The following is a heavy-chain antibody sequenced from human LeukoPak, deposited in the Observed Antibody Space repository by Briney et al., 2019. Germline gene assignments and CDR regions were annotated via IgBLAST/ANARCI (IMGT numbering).Heavy chain of an antibody. CDR3: AKGNYYGSGSYYTVASSPVY. D-gene: IGHD3-10*01. CDR2: ISHSGGSQ. V-gene: IGHV3-23*01. J-gene: IGHJ4*02. Sequence: SGGSLTLSCADSGFTFANYAMTWARQAPGQGLQWVPPISHSGGSQYYADSVKGRFTIARHNSKSTLYLQMSSLRAEDTAIYYCAKGNYYGSGSYYTVASSPVYWGQGTLVTVSS. CDR1: GFTFANYA.